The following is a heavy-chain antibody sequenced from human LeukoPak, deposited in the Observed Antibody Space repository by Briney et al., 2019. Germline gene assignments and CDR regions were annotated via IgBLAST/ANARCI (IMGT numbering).Heavy chain of an antibody. CDR3: TTEGYCSGGDCYSYDN. CDR2: IKSKTDGGTT. V-gene: IGHV3-15*01. Sequence: GGSLRLSCTASGFTFNSAWLTRVRQGPGKGLKWVARIKSKTDGGTTDYAAPVKGRFTISRDDSKSKLYLQMNSLKIEDTAVYYCTTEGYCSGGDCYSYDNWGQGTLVTVSS. J-gene: IGHJ4*02. CDR1: GFTFNSAW. D-gene: IGHD2-15*01.